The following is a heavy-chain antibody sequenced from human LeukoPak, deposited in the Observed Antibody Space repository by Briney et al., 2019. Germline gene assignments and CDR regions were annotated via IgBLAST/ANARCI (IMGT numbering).Heavy chain of an antibody. J-gene: IGHJ5*02. CDR3: ARALMTLVRGVPRTTWFDP. V-gene: IGHV4-34*01. CDR1: GGSFGGYY. D-gene: IGHD3-10*01. Sequence: PSDTPSLTCTVSGGSFGGYYCTWVRQAPGKWLELIGEINESVTTNSNASLNNRVTISVDQSKSEFSLKMTSLTAADTAVFYCARALMTLVRGVPRTTWFDPWGQGTLVTVSS. CDR2: INESVTT.